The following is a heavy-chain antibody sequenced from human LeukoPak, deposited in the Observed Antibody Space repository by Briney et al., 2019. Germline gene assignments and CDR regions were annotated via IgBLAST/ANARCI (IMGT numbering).Heavy chain of an antibody. D-gene: IGHD2-2*01. J-gene: IGHJ6*04. CDR1: GCTFNNFA. CDR3: AKGEGGSSSWYDFYDYGMDV. Sequence: PGTSPRLSCAASGCTFNNFAMHWVRQAPGKGLEWVAVISIDGAKTYSADSVKGRFTISRDNSKKTLYLKMNTVRAEDTAVYYCAKGEGGSSSWYDFYDYGMDVWGKGTTVTVSS. CDR2: ISIDGAKT. V-gene: IGHV3-30*18.